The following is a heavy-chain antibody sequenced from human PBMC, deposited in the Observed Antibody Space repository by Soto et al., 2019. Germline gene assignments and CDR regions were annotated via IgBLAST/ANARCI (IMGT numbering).Heavy chain of an antibody. CDR3: ARLRTTVYSRGRENWFDP. CDR1: GYTFTNYG. Sequence: QVQLVQSGAEVKKPGASVKVSCKASGYTFTNYGISWVRQAPGQGLEWMGWISDYNGNKNYEQKFQGRVTLTTDTSTSTAYMELRSLTSDDTAVYYCARLRTTVYSRGRENWFDPWGQGTLVTVSS. D-gene: IGHD4-17*01. J-gene: IGHJ5*02. V-gene: IGHV1-18*01. CDR2: ISDYNGNK.